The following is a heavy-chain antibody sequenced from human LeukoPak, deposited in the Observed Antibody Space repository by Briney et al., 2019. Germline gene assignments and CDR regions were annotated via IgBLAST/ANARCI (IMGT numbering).Heavy chain of an antibody. Sequence: SETLSLTCTVSGGSIIGSTSYGGWIRQPPGKGLDWIGIINYSGSTYYNPSLRSRVTISVDTSKNQFSLKLNSVTASDTAVYYCARGYDYWGQGTLVTVSS. CDR1: GGSIIGSTSY. V-gene: IGHV4-39*01. CDR2: INYSGST. CDR3: ARGYDY. D-gene: IGHD3-22*01. J-gene: IGHJ4*02.